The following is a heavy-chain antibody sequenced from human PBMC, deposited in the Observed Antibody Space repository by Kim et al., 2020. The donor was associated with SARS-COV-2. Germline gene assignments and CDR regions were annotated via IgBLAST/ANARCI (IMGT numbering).Heavy chain of an antibody. J-gene: IGHJ6*02. V-gene: IGHV3-74*01. Sequence: DSGKGRLTVSSDNAKNTLYLKMNSLRDGDTAVYYCARGSGTYYFYSAMDIWGQGTTVTVSS. CDR3: ARGSGTYYFYSAMDI. D-gene: IGHD3-10*01.